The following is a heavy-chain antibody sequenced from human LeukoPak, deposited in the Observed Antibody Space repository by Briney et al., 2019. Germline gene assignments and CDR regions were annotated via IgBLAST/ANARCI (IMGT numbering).Heavy chain of an antibody. CDR1: GFTFSTYW. Sequence: GGSLRLSCAASGFTFSTYWMSWVRQAPGEGREWVPNIEEEGSAIYSVDSVKGRLTISRDNAKNTLYLQMNGLRAEDTAVYYCARDSPGYGAHHLGWGQGTLVTVSS. J-gene: IGHJ4*02. D-gene: IGHD4/OR15-4a*01. V-gene: IGHV3-7*04. CDR3: ARDSPGYGAHHLG. CDR2: IEEEGSAI.